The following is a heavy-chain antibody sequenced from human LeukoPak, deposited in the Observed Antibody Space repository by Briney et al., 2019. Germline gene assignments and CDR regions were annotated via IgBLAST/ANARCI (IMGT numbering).Heavy chain of an antibody. J-gene: IGHJ3*02. D-gene: IGHD3-9*01. CDR1: GFTFSSYE. Sequence: GGSLRLSCAASGFTFSSYEMNWVRQAPGKGLEWVSYISSSGSTIYYADSVKGRFTISRDNAKNSLYLQMNSLRAEDTAVYYCARDRYFDWLLRGGFDIWGQGTKLTVSS. CDR3: ARDRYFDWLLRGGFDI. V-gene: IGHV3-48*03. CDR2: ISSSGSTI.